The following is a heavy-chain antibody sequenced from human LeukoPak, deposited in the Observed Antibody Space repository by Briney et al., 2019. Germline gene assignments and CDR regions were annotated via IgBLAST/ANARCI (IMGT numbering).Heavy chain of an antibody. V-gene: IGHV3-74*01. CDR1: GFTFTNYG. D-gene: IGHD2-8*01. J-gene: IGHJ4*02. Sequence: PGGSLTLSCVASGFTFTNYGMMWVRQAPGKGRVWVSYINSDGRSTTYADSVKGRFTISRDNAKNTLYLQMSSLRAEDTAMYYCARNSNGMSNWGQGTLVIVSS. CDR2: INSDGRST. CDR3: ARNSNGMSN.